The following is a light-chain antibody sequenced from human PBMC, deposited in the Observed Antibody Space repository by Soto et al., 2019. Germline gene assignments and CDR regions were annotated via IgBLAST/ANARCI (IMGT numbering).Light chain of an antibody. J-gene: IGKJ1*01. Sequence: IQMTQSPSTLSASVGDRVTITCRASQGISSYLAWYQQKPGKAPKLLIYAASTLQSGVPSRFSGSGSGTDFTLTISCLQSEDFATYYCQQYNNWWTFGQGTKVDIK. CDR2: AAS. V-gene: IGKV1-8*01. CDR3: QQYNNWWT. CDR1: QGISSY.